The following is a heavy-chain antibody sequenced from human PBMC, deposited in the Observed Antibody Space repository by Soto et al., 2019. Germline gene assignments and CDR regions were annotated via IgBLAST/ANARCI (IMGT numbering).Heavy chain of an antibody. CDR3: ARDANSSGWYAFDI. CDR2: INPNSGST. D-gene: IGHD6-19*01. CDR1: GYTFTGYY. V-gene: IGHV1-2*04. J-gene: IGHJ3*02. Sequence: ASVKVSCKASGYTFTGYYMHWVRQAPGQGLEWMGWINPNSGSTNYAQKFQGWVTMTRDTSISTAYMELSRLRSDDTGVYYCARDANSSGWYAFDIWGQGTMVTV.